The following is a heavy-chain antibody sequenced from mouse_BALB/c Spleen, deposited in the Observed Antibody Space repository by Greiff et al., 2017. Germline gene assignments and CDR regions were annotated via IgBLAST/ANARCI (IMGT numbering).Heavy chain of an antibody. CDR1: GFSLTSYG. CDR3: ARDQGNYYFDY. V-gene: IGHV2-2*01. Sequence: QVQLKESGPGLVQPSQSLSITCTVSGFSLTSYGVHWVRQSPGKGLEWLGVIWSGGSTDYNAAFISRLSISKDNSKSQVFLKMNSLQTDDTARYYCARDQGNYYFDYWGQGTTLTVSS. CDR2: IWSGGST. J-gene: IGHJ2*01. D-gene: IGHD2-1*01.